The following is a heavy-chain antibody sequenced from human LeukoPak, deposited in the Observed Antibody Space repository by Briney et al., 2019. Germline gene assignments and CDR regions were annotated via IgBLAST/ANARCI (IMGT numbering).Heavy chain of an antibody. V-gene: IGHV3-23*01. CDR1: GFTFSSYA. Sequence: GGSLRLSCAASGFTFSSYAMSWVRQAPGKGLEWVSGISGSGDNTYYADSVKGRFTISRDNSENTLFLQLNGLRAEDTAIYFCARGAYCDHWGQGTLVTVSS. CDR3: ARGAYCDH. J-gene: IGHJ4*02. CDR2: ISGSGDNT. D-gene: IGHD2-21*01.